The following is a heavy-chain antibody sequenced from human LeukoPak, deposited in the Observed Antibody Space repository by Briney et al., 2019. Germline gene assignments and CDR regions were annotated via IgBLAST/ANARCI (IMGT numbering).Heavy chain of an antibody. CDR3: ARQGSGNYLSPVNY. J-gene: IGHJ4*02. V-gene: IGHV4-39*01. Sequence: PSETLSLTCTVSGGSISSSSYYGGWIRQPPGKGLEWIGTIYYSGSTYYNPSLKSRVTISVDTSKNQFSLKLSSVTAADTAVYYCARQGSGNYLSPVNYWGQGTLVTVSS. CDR2: IYYSGST. D-gene: IGHD1-26*01. CDR1: GGSISSSSYY.